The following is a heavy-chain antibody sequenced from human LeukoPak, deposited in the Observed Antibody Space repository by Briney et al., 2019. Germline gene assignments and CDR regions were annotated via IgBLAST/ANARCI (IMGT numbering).Heavy chain of an antibody. CDR1: GFTFSSYA. Sequence: GGSLRLSCAASGFTFSSYAMSWVRQAPGKGLQWVSSISGSGGSTSFADSVKGRFTISRDSTKNTVYLQMNSLRAEDTAVYYCARDSLLSYGEEGRDYYYYYYMDVWGKGTTVTVSS. CDR2: ISGSGGST. J-gene: IGHJ6*03. D-gene: IGHD4-17*01. V-gene: IGHV3-23*01. CDR3: ARDSLLSYGEEGRDYYYYYYMDV.